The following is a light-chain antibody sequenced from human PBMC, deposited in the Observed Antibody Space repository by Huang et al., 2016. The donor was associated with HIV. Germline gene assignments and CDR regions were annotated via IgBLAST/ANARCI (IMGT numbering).Light chain of an antibody. CDR2: NTS. Sequence: EIVLTQSPGTLSLSPGARATLSCRASQSVTTTYLAWYQQKPGQPPRLLIYNTSKGASGIPDRFSGSGSGTGFSLTIRRREAEDFAVYYCQQYGGSPPGVTFGGGTKIEVK. CDR1: QSVTTTY. V-gene: IGKV3-20*01. J-gene: IGKJ4*01. CDR3: QQYGGSPPGVT.